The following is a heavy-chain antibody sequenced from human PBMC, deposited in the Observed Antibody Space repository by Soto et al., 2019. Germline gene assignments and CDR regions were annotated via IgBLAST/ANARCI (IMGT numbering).Heavy chain of an antibody. CDR2: IYYSGST. CDR1: GGSISSSSYY. Sequence: QLQLQESGPGLVKPSETLSLTCPVSGGSISSSSYYWGWIRQPPGKGLEWIGSIYYSGSTYYNPSLKSRVTISVATSKNQFSLKLSSVTAADTAVYYCARRIAAAGTVSFDIWGQGTMVTVSS. D-gene: IGHD6-13*01. J-gene: IGHJ3*02. V-gene: IGHV4-39*01. CDR3: ARRIAAAGTVSFDI.